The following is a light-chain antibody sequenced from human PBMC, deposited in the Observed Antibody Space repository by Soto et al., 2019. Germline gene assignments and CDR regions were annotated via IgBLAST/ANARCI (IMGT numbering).Light chain of an antibody. J-gene: IGLJ2*01. CDR3: QSYDSSPSVV. CDR2: GNS. Sequence: QSVLTQPPSVSGAPGQRVTISCTGSSSNIGAGYDVYWYQQLPGTAPKLLIYGNSNRPSGVPHRFSGSKSGTSASLAITGQEAEDEAYYYCQSYDSSPSVVFGGGTKLTVL. CDR1: SSNIGAGYD. V-gene: IGLV1-40*01.